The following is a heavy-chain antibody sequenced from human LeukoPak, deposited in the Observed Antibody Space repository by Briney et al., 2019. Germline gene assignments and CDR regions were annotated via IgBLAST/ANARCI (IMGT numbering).Heavy chain of an antibody. V-gene: IGHV3-21*01. J-gene: IGHJ4*02. Sequence: KSGGSLRLSCAASGFTFSSYSMNWVRQAPGKGLEWVSSISSSSTHLYHADSVKGRFAISRDNAKNSLYLQMNSLRAEDTAVYYCARDCSGGSCYRTLDYWGQGTLVTVSS. D-gene: IGHD2-15*01. CDR1: GFTFSSYS. CDR2: ISSSSTHL. CDR3: ARDCSGGSCYRTLDY.